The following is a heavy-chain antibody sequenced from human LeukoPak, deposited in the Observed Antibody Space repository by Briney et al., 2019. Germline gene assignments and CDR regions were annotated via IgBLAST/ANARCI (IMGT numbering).Heavy chain of an antibody. CDR1: GLTFSSYW. V-gene: IGHV3-74*01. Sequence: GGSLRLSCAASGLTFSSYWMHWVRHAPGKALVWVSRINSDGSRTSYADSVKGRFTSSRDNAKNTLYLQMNSLRAEDTAVYYCARELIIVGARPYDYWGQGTLVTVGS. CDR2: INSDGSRT. CDR3: ARELIIVGARPYDY. D-gene: IGHD1-26*01. J-gene: IGHJ4*02.